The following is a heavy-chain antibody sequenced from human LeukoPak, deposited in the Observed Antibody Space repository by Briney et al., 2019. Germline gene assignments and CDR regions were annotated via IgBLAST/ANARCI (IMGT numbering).Heavy chain of an antibody. V-gene: IGHV4-38-2*02. J-gene: IGHJ4*02. CDR1: GYSISSGYY. CDR3: AREGHTAMAKYYFDY. Sequence: SETLSLTCTVSGYSISSGYYWGWIRQPPGKGLEWIGSIYHSGSTYYNPSLESRVTISVDTSKNQFSLKLSSVTAADTAVYYCAREGHTAMAKYYFDYWGQGTLVTVSS. CDR2: IYHSGST. D-gene: IGHD5-18*01.